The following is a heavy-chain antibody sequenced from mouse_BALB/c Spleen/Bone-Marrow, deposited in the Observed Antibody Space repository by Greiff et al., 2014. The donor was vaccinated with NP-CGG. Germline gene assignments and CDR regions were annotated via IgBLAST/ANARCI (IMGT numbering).Heavy chain of an antibody. CDR2: IDPANGYT. CDR3: AGELLQYYYAIDY. V-gene: IGHV14-3*02. D-gene: IGHD2-12*01. CDR1: GFNIKDTY. Sequence: VQLQQSGAELVKPGASVKLSCTASGFNIKDTYMHWVKQRPEQGLEWIGRIDPANGYTKYDPKFQGKATITADTSSNTAYLQLSSLTSEDTAVYYCAGELLQYYYAIDYWGQGTSVTVSS. J-gene: IGHJ4*01.